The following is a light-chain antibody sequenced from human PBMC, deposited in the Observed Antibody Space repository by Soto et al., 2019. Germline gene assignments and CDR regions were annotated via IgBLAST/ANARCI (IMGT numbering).Light chain of an antibody. V-gene: IGKV3-15*01. J-gene: IGKJ4*01. CDR1: QSVSSN. CDR2: GAF. Sequence: EIVMTQSPATLFVSPGERVTLSCRASQSVSSNLAWYQQKPGQAPRLLIYGAFTRATGIPARFSGSGSGTEFTLTISSLQSEDFAVYYCQQYKNWPPLTFGGGTKVEIK. CDR3: QQYKNWPPLT.